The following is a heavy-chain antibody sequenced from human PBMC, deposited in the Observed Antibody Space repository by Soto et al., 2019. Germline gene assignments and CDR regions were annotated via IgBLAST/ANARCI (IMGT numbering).Heavy chain of an antibody. CDR3: ARLEAMRCGSRLPYAMEV. J-gene: IGHJ6*02. V-gene: IGHV5-10-1*01. CDR2: IDPSDSYT. D-gene: IGHD1-26*01. Sequence: PGESLKISCKVSGYSFTSYWISWVRQXPGKGLEWMGRIDPSDSYTNYSPSFQGHVTXSADKSISTDYLQWSSLKASDTAMYYCARLEAMRCGSRLPYAMEVWCQGTSVT. CDR1: GYSFTSYW.